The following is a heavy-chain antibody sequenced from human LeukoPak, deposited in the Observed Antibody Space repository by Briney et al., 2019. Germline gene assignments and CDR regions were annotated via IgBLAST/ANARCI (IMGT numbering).Heavy chain of an antibody. J-gene: IGHJ4*02. CDR1: GFTFSSYW. V-gene: IGHV3-74*01. Sequence: TGGSLRLSCAASGFTFSSYWMHWVRHAPGKGLVWVSRINSDGSSTSYADSVKGRFTISRDNAKNTLYLQMNSLRAEDTAVYYCARVPQGYYYGSGLDYWGQGTLVTVSS. D-gene: IGHD3-10*01. CDR2: INSDGSST. CDR3: ARVPQGYYYGSGLDY.